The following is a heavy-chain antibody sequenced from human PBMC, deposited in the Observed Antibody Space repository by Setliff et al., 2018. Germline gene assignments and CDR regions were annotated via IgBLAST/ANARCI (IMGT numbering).Heavy chain of an antibody. CDR1: GDSMSFSY. CDR2: IYYSGST. CDR3: AKGRGEMDS. J-gene: IGHJ4*02. V-gene: IGHV4-59*01. D-gene: IGHD3-10*01. Sequence: SETLSLTCSVSGDSMSFSYWSWIRQPPGKGLEWIGYIYYSGSTDSHPSLKSRVSISIDTSKNQFSLNVRSVTAADTAKYYCAKGRGEMDSWGQGILVTVSS.